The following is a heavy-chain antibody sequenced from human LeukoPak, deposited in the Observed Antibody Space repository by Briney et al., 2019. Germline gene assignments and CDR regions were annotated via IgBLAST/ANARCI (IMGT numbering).Heavy chain of an antibody. V-gene: IGHV3-11*01. CDR1: GFTFNDYY. D-gene: IGHD2-21*02. CDR2: ISGNGRNV. Sequence: TGGSLRLSCVASGFTFNDYYMSWIRQAPGKGLEWVAYISGNGRNVYYADSVQGRFTISRDNSKNSLFLQMKSLRTEDTALYYCVKDRTGAYCGGDCYSLSSWGQGTLVTVSS. J-gene: IGHJ5*02. CDR3: VKDRTGAYCGGDCYSLSS.